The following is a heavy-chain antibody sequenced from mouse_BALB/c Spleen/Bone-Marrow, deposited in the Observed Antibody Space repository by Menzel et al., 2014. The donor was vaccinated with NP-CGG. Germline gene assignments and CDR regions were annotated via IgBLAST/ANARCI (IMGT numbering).Heavy chain of an antibody. Sequence: EVKLVESGAELVKPGASVKLSGTASGFNIKDTYMHWVKQRPEQGLEWVGRIDPANGNTKYDPKFQGKATITADTSSNTAYLQLSSLTSEDTAVYYCALYYDYDVGYWGQGTTLTVSS. V-gene: IGHV14-3*02. CDR2: IDPANGNT. CDR1: GFNIKDTY. CDR3: ALYYDYDVGY. J-gene: IGHJ2*01. D-gene: IGHD2-4*01.